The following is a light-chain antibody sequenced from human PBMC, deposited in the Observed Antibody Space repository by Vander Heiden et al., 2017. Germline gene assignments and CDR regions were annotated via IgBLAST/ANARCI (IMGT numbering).Light chain of an antibody. Sequence: DFQMTQSPSSVSASVGDRVTITCRASQVPSWFAWYQQKPGKAPKLLIYAASTLQTGVPSRFSGSGSGTEFTLTSSSLQPEDLATYYCQEANSFRPGFTFGPGTKVELK. CDR2: AAS. J-gene: IGKJ3*01. CDR3: QEANSFRPGFT. CDR1: QVPSW. V-gene: IGKV1-12*01.